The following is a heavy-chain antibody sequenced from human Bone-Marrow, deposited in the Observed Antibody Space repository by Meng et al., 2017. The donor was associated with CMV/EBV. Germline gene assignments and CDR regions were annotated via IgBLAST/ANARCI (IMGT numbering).Heavy chain of an antibody. J-gene: IGHJ4*02. D-gene: IGHD3-3*01. V-gene: IGHV1-18*04. CDR1: GYTFTGYY. CDR2: INPNSGNT. Sequence: ASVKVSCKASGYTFTGYYMHWVRQAPGQGLEWMGWINPNSGNTNYAQKLQGRVTMTTDTSTSTAYMELRSLRSDDTAVYYCARDSITIFGVVIILDYWGQGTLVTVSS. CDR3: ARDSITIFGVVIILDY.